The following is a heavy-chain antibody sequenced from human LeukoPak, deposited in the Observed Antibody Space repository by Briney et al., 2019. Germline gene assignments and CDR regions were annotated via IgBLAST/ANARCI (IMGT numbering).Heavy chain of an antibody. Sequence: ASVKVSCKASGYTFTDYYIHWVRQAPGQGLEWMGWINPKNGGTNYLQKFQGRVTMTRDTSISTAYMELGSLRSDDTAVYYCARDSPNIPFDYWGQGTLVTVSS. D-gene: IGHD2/OR15-2a*01. CDR3: ARDSPNIPFDY. CDR2: INPKNGGT. CDR1: GYTFTDYY. V-gene: IGHV1-2*02. J-gene: IGHJ4*02.